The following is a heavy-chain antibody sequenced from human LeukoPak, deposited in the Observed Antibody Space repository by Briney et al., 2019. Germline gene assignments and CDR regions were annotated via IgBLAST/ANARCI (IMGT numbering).Heavy chain of an antibody. V-gene: IGHV4-39*01. CDR1: AGSIGSSNYY. CDR2: VYYSGST. CDR3: AVSAGDYFDY. J-gene: IGHJ4*02. Sequence: SETLSPTCTVSAGSIGSSNYYCGWIRQPPGKGLEWIGTVYYSGSTYYNPSLKSRVTISVDTSKNQFSLKLSSVTAADTAVYYCAVSAGDYFDYWGQGTLVTVSS. D-gene: IGHD3-10*01.